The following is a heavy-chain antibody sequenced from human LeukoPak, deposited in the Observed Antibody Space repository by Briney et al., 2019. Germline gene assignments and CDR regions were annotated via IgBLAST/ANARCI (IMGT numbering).Heavy chain of an antibody. J-gene: IGHJ5*02. V-gene: IGHV3-53*01. Sequence: GGSLRFSCAASGFTVSSNYMSWVRQAPGKGLEWVSIIYSGGSTYYADSVKGRFTISRDNSKNTLYLQMNSLRAEDTAVYYCARTDTRPRFGHWFDPWGQGTLVTVSS. CDR1: GFTVSSNY. CDR2: IYSGGST. CDR3: ARTDTRPRFGHWFDP. D-gene: IGHD2-15*01.